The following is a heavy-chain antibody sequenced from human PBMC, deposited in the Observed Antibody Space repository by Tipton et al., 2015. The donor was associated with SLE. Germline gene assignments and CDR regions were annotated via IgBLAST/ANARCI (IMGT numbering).Heavy chain of an antibody. D-gene: IGHD6-25*01. CDR3: ARQDLGRAATLTFDI. V-gene: IGHV4-39*07. CDR2: VFDIGDT. Sequence: TLSLTCHVAGGAIRNSPYYWAWIRQPPGKRLEWIGSVFDIGDTAYNPSLEGRIAISVDTSNNEFSLKLSSVTAADTAVYFCARQDLGRAATLTFDIWGLGTLVTVSS. J-gene: IGHJ4*02. CDR1: GGAIRNSPYY.